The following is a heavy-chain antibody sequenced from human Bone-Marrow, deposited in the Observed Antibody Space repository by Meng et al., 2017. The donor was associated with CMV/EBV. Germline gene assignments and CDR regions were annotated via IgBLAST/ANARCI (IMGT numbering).Heavy chain of an antibody. CDR2: VRHDGTNK. CDR3: AKDLLLFGGPNAYFDQ. J-gene: IGHJ4*02. CDR1: GFRFDDCG. D-gene: IGHD3-16*01. V-gene: IGHV3-30*02. Sequence: GGSLRLSCAASGFRFDDCGMHWVRQTPGKGLEWVAFVRHDGTNKFYAASVKGRFTISRDNSKSTVYLQMNSLRPEDSALYYCAKDLLLFGGPNAYFDQWGQGTRVTVSS.